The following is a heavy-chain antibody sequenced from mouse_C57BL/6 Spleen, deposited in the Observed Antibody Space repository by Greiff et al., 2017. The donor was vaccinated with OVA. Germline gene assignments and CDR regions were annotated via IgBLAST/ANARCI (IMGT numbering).Heavy chain of an antibody. J-gene: IGHJ2*01. CDR1: GYAFSSSW. CDR3: ARAPWITTVVAPYYFDY. D-gene: IGHD1-1*01. CDR2: IYPGDGDT. V-gene: IGHV1-82*01. Sequence: VQLQQPGPELVKPGASVKISCKASGYAFSSSWMNWVKQRPGKGLEWIGRIYPGDGDTNYNGKFKGKATLTADKSSSTAYMQLSSLTSEDSAVYFCARAPWITTVVAPYYFDYWGKGTTLTVSS.